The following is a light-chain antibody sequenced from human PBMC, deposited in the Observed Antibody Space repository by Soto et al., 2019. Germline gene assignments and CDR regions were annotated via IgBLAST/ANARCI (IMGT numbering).Light chain of an antibody. CDR2: GAS. Sequence: MTQTPSTLSLSPGERATLSCRASQSVSSYLAWYQQKPGQAPRLLIYGASTRATGIPARFSGSGSGTEFTLTISSLQSEDFAVYYCQQRTNWPPWTFGQGTKVDI. CDR1: QSVSSY. J-gene: IGKJ1*01. V-gene: IGKV3-15*01. CDR3: QQRTNWPPWT.